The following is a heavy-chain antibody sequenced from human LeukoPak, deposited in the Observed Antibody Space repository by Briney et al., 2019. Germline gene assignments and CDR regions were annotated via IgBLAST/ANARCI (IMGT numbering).Heavy chain of an antibody. CDR1: GFTFSSYW. J-gene: IGHJ4*02. Sequence: PGGSLRLSCAASGFTFSSYWMSWVRQAPGKGLEWVANIKQDGSEKYYVDSVKGRFTISRDNAKNSLYLQMNSLRAEDTAVYYCARGYYYDSSGYCYWGQGTLVTVSS. V-gene: IGHV3-7*01. CDR3: ARGYYYDSSGYCY. CDR2: IKQDGSEK. D-gene: IGHD3-22*01.